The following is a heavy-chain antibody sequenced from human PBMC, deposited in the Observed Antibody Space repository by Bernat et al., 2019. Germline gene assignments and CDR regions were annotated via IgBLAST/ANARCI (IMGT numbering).Heavy chain of an antibody. CDR1: GGSFSGYY. Sequence: QVQLQQWGAGLLKPSETLSLTCAVYGGSFSGYYWSWIRQPPVKGLEWIGEINHSGSTNYNPSLKSRVTISVDTSKNQFSLKLSSVTAADTAVYYCAREPPEGTPGPYDMDVWGKGTTVTVSS. CDR2: INHSGST. D-gene: IGHD3-10*01. CDR3: AREPPEGTPGPYDMDV. J-gene: IGHJ6*03. V-gene: IGHV4-34*01.